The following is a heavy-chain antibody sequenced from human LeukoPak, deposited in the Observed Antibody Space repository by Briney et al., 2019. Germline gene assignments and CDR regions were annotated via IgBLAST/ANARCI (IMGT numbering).Heavy chain of an antibody. CDR2: ISGSGGSS. Sequence: GGSLRLSCAASGFTFTSYAMTWVRQAPGKGLEWVSGISGSGGSSYYADSVKGRFTISRDNSKNTLYLQMNSLRAEDTAVYYCAKESDSSSWYEGYFDYWGQGNLVTVPS. CDR1: GFTFTSYA. J-gene: IGHJ4*02. CDR3: AKESDSSSWYEGYFDY. V-gene: IGHV3-23*01. D-gene: IGHD6-13*01.